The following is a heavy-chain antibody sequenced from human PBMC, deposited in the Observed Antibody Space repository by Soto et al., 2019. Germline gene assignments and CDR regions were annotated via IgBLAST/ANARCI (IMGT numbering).Heavy chain of an antibody. Sequence: QITLKESGPTRVRPAQTLALTCTFSGFSLTTSGVGVGWIRKTQGKALEWLAVIYWDDDKRYSPSLKSRLTITKETSKNQVVLTMADMDTVDTGTYFCAHRGYMYGNWDHGYFDYWGQGTLVTVSS. V-gene: IGHV2-5*02. J-gene: IGHJ4*02. CDR2: IYWDDDK. CDR3: AHRGYMYGNWDHGYFDY. D-gene: IGHD5-18*01. CDR1: GFSLTTSGVG.